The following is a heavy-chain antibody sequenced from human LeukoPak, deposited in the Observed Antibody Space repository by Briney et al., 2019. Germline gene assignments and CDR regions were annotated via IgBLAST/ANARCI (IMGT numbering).Heavy chain of an antibody. CDR3: ARKSSTGYYYGMDV. CDR1: GYTFTGYY. CDR2: INPNSGGT. J-gene: IGHJ6*02. D-gene: IGHD2-2*01. Sequence: GASVKVSCKASGYTFTGYYMHWVRQAPGQGLEWMGWINPNSGGTNYAQKFQGGVTMTRDTSISTAYMELSRLRSDDTAVYYCARKSSTGYYYGMDVWGQGTTVTVSS. V-gene: IGHV1-2*02.